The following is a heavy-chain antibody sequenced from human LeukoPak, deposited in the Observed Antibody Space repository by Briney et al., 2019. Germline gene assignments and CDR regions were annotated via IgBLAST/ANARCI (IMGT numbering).Heavy chain of an antibody. CDR3: AREGMTTVTPSFYFDY. CDR1: GFTFGSYA. D-gene: IGHD4-17*01. Sequence: PGRSLRLSCAASGFTFGSYAMHWVRQAPGKGLEWVAVISYDGSNKYYADSVKGRFTISRDNSKNTLYLQMNSLRAEDTAVYYCAREGMTTVTPSFYFDYWGQGTLVTVSS. V-gene: IGHV3-30*04. J-gene: IGHJ4*02. CDR2: ISYDGSNK.